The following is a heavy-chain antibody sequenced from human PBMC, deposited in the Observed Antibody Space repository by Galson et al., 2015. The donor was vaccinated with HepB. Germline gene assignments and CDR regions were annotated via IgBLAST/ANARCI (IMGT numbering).Heavy chain of an antibody. D-gene: IGHD6-13*01. V-gene: IGHV1-2*02. CDR3: ARVRAAAGNYYYYYGMDV. CDR1: GYTFTDYY. J-gene: IGHJ6*02. Sequence: SVKVSCKASGYTFTDYYMHWVRQAPGQGLEWMGWINPNSGGTNYAQKFQGRVTMTRDTSISTAYMELSRLRSDDTAVYYCARVRAAAGNYYYYYGMDVWGQGTTVTVPS. CDR2: INPNSGGT.